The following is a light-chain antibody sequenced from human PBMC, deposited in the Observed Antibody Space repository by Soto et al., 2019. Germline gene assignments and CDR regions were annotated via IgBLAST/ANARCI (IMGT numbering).Light chain of an antibody. V-gene: IGKV3-20*01. CDR1: QSVSSN. J-gene: IGKJ3*01. CDR2: GAS. Sequence: EIVMTQSPATLSVSPGERATLSCRASQSVSSNLAWYQKKPGQAPRLLIYGASSRATGIPDRFSGSGSGADFTLTISRLEPEDFAVYYCQQYGSSPFTFGPGTKVDIK. CDR3: QQYGSSPFT.